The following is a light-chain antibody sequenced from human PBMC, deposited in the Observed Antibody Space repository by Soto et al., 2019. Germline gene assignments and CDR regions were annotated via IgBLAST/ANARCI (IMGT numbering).Light chain of an antibody. CDR1: SSDIGGYNY. Sequence: QSVLTQPASVSESPGQSITVSCTGTSSDIGGYNYVSWYQHHPGKAPQLIIYEVNLRPSGVSDRFSASKSGDTASLTISGLQAGDEADYYCCSYSTSNTHNYVFGTGTKVTVL. CDR2: EVN. J-gene: IGLJ1*01. V-gene: IGLV2-14*01. CDR3: CSYSTSNTHNYV.